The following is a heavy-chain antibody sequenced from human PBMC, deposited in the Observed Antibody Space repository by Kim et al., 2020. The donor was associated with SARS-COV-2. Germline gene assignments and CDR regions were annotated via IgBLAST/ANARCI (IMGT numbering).Heavy chain of an antibody. D-gene: IGHD5-12*01. CDR3: ARSAEMATIIAYFDY. CDR1: GGTFSSYA. V-gene: IGHV1-69*13. J-gene: IGHJ4*02. CDR2: IIPIFGTA. Sequence: SVKVSCKASGGTFSSYAISWVRQAPGQGLEWMGGIIPIFGTANYAQKFQGRVTITADESTSTAYMELSSLRSEDTAVYYCARSAEMATIIAYFDYWGQGTLVTVSS.